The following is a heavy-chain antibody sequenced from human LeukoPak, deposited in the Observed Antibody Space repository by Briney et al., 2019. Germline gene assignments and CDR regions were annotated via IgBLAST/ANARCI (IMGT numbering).Heavy chain of an antibody. CDR3: ACRVYRLGSFNY. V-gene: IGHV4-39*01. J-gene: IGHJ4*01. D-gene: IGHD3-10*01. CDR2: IYNSGTT. CDR1: GDFISSTSYY. Sequence: PSETLSLTCTVSGDFISSTSYYWDGRRQPRGGGQEWVGSIYNSGTTYYNPSLKTRITISVDTTKNQFSMTVSSVTAADAAVYSCACRVYRLGSFNYWGQGTLVTVSS.